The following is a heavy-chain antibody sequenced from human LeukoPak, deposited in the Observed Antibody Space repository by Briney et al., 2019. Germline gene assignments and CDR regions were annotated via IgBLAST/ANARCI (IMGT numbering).Heavy chain of an antibody. J-gene: IGHJ4*02. CDR1: GFTFSSYG. D-gene: IGHD1-26*01. CDR3: AKADGGSSYFDY. Sequence: GGSLRLSCAASGFTFSSYGMHWVRQAPGKGLEGVAVIWYDGSNKYYADSVKGRFTISRDNSKNTLYLQMNSLRAEDTAVYYCAKADGGSSYFDYWGQGTLVTVSS. CDR2: IWYDGSNK. V-gene: IGHV3-33*06.